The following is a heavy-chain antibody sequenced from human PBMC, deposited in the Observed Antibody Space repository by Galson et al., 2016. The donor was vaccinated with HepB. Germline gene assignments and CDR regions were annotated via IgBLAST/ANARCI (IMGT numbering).Heavy chain of an antibody. CDR1: GFTFSSHA. Sequence: SLRLSCAGSGFTFSSHAMIWVRQAPGKGLEWVSSIGSGGDDTYYADSVKGRFTVSRDNLKNTLYLQMNSLRADDTAVYYCAKRVSSSKYFDYWGQGTLVTVSS. CDR2: IGSGGDDT. CDR3: AKRVSSSKYFDY. J-gene: IGHJ4*02. D-gene: IGHD2-2*01. V-gene: IGHV3-23*01.